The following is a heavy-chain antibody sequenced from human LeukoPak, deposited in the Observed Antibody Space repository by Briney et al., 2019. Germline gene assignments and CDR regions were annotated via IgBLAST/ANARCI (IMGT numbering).Heavy chain of an antibody. Sequence: SETLSLTCTVSGGSISSYYWNWIRQPPGKGLEWIGYIYYSGSTNYNPSLKSRVTISVDTSKNQFSLKLSSVTAADTAVYYCARGTLYYDFWSGSRGWGHDAFDIWGQGTMVTVSS. V-gene: IGHV4-59*01. CDR2: IYYSGST. CDR1: GGSISSYY. CDR3: ARGTLYYDFWSGSRGWGHDAFDI. D-gene: IGHD3-3*01. J-gene: IGHJ3*02.